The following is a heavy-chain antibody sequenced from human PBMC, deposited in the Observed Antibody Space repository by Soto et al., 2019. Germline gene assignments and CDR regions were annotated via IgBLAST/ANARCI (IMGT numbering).Heavy chain of an antibody. J-gene: IGHJ3*02. CDR3: AREDYDYGDPAGEGLGFDI. V-gene: IGHV4-30-2*01. CDR2: IYHSGST. CDR1: GGSISSGGYS. D-gene: IGHD4-17*01. Sequence: QLQLQESGSGLVKPSQTLSLTCAVSGGSISSGGYSWSWIRQPPGKGLEWIGYIYHSGSTYYNPSLKSRVTISVDRSKNQFSLKLSSVTAADTAVYYCAREDYDYGDPAGEGLGFDIWGQGTMVTVSS.